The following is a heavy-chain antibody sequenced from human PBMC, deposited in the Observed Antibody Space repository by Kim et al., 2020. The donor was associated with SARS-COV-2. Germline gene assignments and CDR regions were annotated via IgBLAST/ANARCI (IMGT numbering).Heavy chain of an antibody. D-gene: IGHD6-19*01. V-gene: IGHV4-39*07. CDR2: LYYTGSA. CDR3: SRAGQWLPRYFDV. J-gene: IGHJ2*01. Sequence: SETLSLTCTVSGGFISSSSYFWGWIRQPPGKGLEYIGSLYYTGSAYYNPSLKSRVTISVDTSKNQFSLKLNSVTAADTAVYYCSRAGQWLPRYFDVWGRGTLVTVSS. CDR1: GGFISSSSYF.